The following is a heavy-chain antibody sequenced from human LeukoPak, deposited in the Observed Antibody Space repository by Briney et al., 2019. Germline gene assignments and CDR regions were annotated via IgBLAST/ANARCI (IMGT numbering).Heavy chain of an antibody. D-gene: IGHD3-22*01. J-gene: IGHJ4*02. CDR1: GFTFGDYA. Sequence: PGRSLRLSCTASGFTFGDYAMSRVRQAPGKGLEWVGFIRSKAYGRTTEYAASVKGRFTVSRDDSKSIAYLQMNSLKTEDTAVYYCTREVYDSSGYYHFDYWGQGTLVTVSS. V-gene: IGHV3-49*04. CDR3: TREVYDSSGYYHFDY. CDR2: IRSKAYGRTT.